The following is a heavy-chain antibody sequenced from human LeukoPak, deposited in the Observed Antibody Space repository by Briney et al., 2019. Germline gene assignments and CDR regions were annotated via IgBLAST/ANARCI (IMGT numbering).Heavy chain of an antibody. CDR3: ARPYYYDSSGYHDAFDI. CDR2: INHSGST. Sequence: SETLSLTCAVYGGSFSGYYWSWIRQPPGKGLEWIGEINHSGSTNYNPSLKSRVTISVDTSKNQFSLKLSSVTAADTAVYYCARPYYYDSSGYHDAFDIWGQGTMVTVSS. D-gene: IGHD3-22*01. CDR1: GGSFSGYY. J-gene: IGHJ3*02. V-gene: IGHV4-34*01.